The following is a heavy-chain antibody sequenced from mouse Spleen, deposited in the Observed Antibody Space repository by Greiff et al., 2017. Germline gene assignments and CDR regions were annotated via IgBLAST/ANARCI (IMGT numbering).Heavy chain of an antibody. CDR3: ARKPLLRLRDYAMDY. Sequence: ESGPGLVKPSQSLSLTCSVTGYSITSGYYWNWIRQFPGNKLEWMGYISYDGSNNYNPSLKNRISITRDTSKNQFFLKLNSVTTEDTATYYCARKPLLRLRDYAMDYWGQGTSVTVSS. CDR1: GYSITSGYY. V-gene: IGHV3-6*01. D-gene: IGHD1-2*01. CDR2: ISYDGSN. J-gene: IGHJ4*01.